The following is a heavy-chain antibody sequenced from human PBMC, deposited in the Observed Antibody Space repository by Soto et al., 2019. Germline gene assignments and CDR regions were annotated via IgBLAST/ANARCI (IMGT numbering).Heavy chain of an antibody. V-gene: IGHV3-7*03. J-gene: IGHJ6*02. D-gene: IGHD6-13*01. Sequence: PWGSLRLSCAASGFTFSSYWMSWVRQAPGKGLEWVANIKQDGSEKYYVDSVKGRFTISRDNAKNSLYLQMNSLRAEDTAVYYCARDEFGSSWYGLDYYYGMDVWGQGTTVTVSS. CDR2: IKQDGSEK. CDR1: GFTFSSYW. CDR3: ARDEFGSSWYGLDYYYGMDV.